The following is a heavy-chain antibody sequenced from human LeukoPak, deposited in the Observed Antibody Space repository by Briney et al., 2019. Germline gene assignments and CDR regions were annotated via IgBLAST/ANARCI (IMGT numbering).Heavy chain of an antibody. D-gene: IGHD3-10*01. J-gene: IGHJ4*02. CDR2: INHSGGT. CDR1: GGSFSGYS. Sequence: PSETLSLTCAVYGGSFSGYSRNWIRQPPVKGLEWIGEINHSGGTNYNPSLKSRVTISVDTSKKQFSLKLSSVTAADTALYYCARGVDYYGVWGQGTLVAVSS. V-gene: IGHV4-34*01. CDR3: ARGVDYYGV.